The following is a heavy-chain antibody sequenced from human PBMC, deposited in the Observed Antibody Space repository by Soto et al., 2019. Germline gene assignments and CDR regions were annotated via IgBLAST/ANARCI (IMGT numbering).Heavy chain of an antibody. Sequence: SETLSLTCAFSVDSISSGYHWAWIRQPPGKGLEWIASIYHSGTTYYNPSLKSRVTISVDTSKNQFSLRLTSVTAADSAMYYCARTDSVGYYTYCGQGTLVTVSS. D-gene: IGHD3-3*01. V-gene: IGHV4-38-2*01. J-gene: IGHJ4*02. CDR3: ARTDSVGYYTY. CDR1: VDSISSGYH. CDR2: IYHSGTT.